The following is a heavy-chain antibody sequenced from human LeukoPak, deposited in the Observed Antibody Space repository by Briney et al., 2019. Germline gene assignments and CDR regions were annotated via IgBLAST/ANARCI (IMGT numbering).Heavy chain of an antibody. CDR2: INHSGST. CDR1: GGSFSGYY. V-gene: IGHV4-34*01. CDR3: ARGPRAFDI. Sequence: SETLSLTCAVYGGSFSGYYWSWIRQPPGKGLEWIGEINHSGSTNYNPSLKSRVTISVDTSKNQFSLKLSSVTAADTAVYYCARGPRAFDIWGQGIMVTVSS. J-gene: IGHJ3*02.